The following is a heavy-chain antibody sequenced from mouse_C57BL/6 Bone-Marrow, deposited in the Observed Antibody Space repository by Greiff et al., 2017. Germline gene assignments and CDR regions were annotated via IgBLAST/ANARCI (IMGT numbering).Heavy chain of an antibody. CDR2: INPNNGGT. J-gene: IGHJ3*01. CDR3: ASDYGSSLFAY. V-gene: IGHV1-26*01. CDR1: GYTFTDYY. D-gene: IGHD1-1*01. Sequence: EVQLQQSGPELVKPGASVKISCKASGYTFTDYYMNWVKQSHGKSLEWIGDINPNNGGTSYNQKFKGKATLTVDKSSSTAYMELRSLTSEDSAVYYCASDYGSSLFAYWDQGTLVTVSA.